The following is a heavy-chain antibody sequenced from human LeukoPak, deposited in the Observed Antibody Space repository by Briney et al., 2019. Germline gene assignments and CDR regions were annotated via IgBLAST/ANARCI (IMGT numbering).Heavy chain of an antibody. Sequence: KTSETLSLTFTVSGGSISSYYWSWIRQPPGKGLEWIGYIYYSGSTNYNPSLKSRVTISVDTSKNQFSLKLSSVTAADTAVYYCARGTIVGALYYMDVWGKGTTVTVSS. CDR3: ARGTIVGALYYMDV. D-gene: IGHD1-26*01. V-gene: IGHV4-59*01. CDR2: IYYSGST. CDR1: GGSISSYY. J-gene: IGHJ6*03.